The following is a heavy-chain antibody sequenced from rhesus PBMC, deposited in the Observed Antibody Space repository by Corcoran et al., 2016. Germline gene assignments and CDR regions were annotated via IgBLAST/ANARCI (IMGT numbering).Heavy chain of an antibody. D-gene: IGHD2-33*01. CDR2: ITYSGRT. CDR1: GGSISSGSYS. CDR3: MGEYWLGPSDY. J-gene: IGHJ4*01. Sequence: QVQLQESGPGLVKPSDTLSLTCAVSGGSISSGSYSWSWPRQPPGKGLEWIGYITYSGRTSYNPSLKSRVTISKDTSKDQFSLNLNSVTAADTAVYYCMGEYWLGPSDYWGQGVLVTVSS. V-gene: IGHV4-122*02.